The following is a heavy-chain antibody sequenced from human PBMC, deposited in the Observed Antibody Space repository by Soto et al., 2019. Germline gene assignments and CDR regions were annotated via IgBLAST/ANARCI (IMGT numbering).Heavy chain of an antibody. J-gene: IGHJ4*02. Sequence: SVKVFCKASGGTFSSYTISWVRQAPGQGLEWMGRIIPILGIANYAQKFQGRVPITRDTSASTAFLELSSLRSEDTAVYYCARAVEVPADFDYWGQGTLVPVSS. CDR2: IIPILGIA. V-gene: IGHV1-69*02. CDR3: ARAVEVPADFDY. CDR1: GGTFSSYT. D-gene: IGHD1-1*01.